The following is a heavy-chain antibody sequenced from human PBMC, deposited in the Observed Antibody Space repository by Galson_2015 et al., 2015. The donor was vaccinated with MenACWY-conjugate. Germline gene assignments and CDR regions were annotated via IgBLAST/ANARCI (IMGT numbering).Heavy chain of an antibody. D-gene: IGHD3-9*01. CDR2: ISGSGGSP. V-gene: IGHV3-23*01. CDR1: GFTFSGYA. J-gene: IGHJ3*02. CDR3: AKVDIYDAFDI. Sequence: SLRLSCAASGFTFSGYAMSWVRQAPGKGLEWVSGISGSGGSPYYTDSVKGRFTISRDNSKNTVYLQVNSLRAEDTAVYYCAKVDIYDAFDIWGQGTMVTVSS.